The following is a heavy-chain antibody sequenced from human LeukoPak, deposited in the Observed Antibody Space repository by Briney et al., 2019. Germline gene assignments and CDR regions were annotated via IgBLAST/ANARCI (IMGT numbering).Heavy chain of an antibody. CDR2: ISGYSGNT. J-gene: IGHJ4*02. CDR1: GYTFTSYG. V-gene: IGHV1-18*01. Sequence: ASVKVSCKASGYTFTSYGIGWVRQAPGQGLEWMGWISGYSGNTNYAQKLQGRVTMTTDTSTSTAYVELRSLRSDDTAVYYCARGCSSTSCYLLDYWGQGTLVTVSS. CDR3: ARGCSSTSCYLLDY. D-gene: IGHD2-2*01.